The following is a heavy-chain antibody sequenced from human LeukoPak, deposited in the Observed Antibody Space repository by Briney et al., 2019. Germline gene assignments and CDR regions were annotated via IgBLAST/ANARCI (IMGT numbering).Heavy chain of an antibody. CDR3: VAGIPVADTY. D-gene: IGHD6-19*01. CDR2: VYHTGST. J-gene: IGHJ4*02. CDR1: GYFISSGYH. V-gene: IGHV4-38-2*02. Sequence: SPSETLSLTCSVSGYFISSGYHWGWIRQSPGKGLEWIGSVYHTGSTYYNPSLKSRVIVSADLSENQVSLTLNSVTAADTAVYFCVAGIPVADTYWGQGALVIVSS.